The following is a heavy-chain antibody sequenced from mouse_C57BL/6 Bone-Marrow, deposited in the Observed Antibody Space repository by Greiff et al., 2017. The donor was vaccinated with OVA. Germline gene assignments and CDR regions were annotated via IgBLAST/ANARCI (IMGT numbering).Heavy chain of an antibody. Sequence: VQLQQSGAELVRPGASVKLSCTASGFNIKDDYMHWVKQRPEQGLEWIGWIDPENGDTEYASKFQGKAPITADTSSNTAYLQLSSLTSEDTAVYYCTTPAMDYWGQGTSVTVSS. CDR1: GFNIKDDY. J-gene: IGHJ4*01. CDR3: TTPAMDY. V-gene: IGHV14-4*01. CDR2: IDPENGDT.